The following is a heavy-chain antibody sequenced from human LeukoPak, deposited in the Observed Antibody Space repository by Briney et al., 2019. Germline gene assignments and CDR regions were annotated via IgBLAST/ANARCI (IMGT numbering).Heavy chain of an antibody. D-gene: IGHD3-22*01. CDR3: AKSPYYYDSSGQLGTKDNWFDP. CDR1: GFTFSSYA. J-gene: IGHJ5*02. V-gene: IGHV3-23*01. CDR2: ISGSGGST. Sequence: GGSLRLSCAASGFTFSSYAMSWVRQAPGKGLEWVSAISGSGGSTYHADSVKGRFTISRDNSKNTLYLQMNSLRAEDTAVYYCAKSPYYYDSSGQLGTKDNWFDPWGQGTLVTVSS.